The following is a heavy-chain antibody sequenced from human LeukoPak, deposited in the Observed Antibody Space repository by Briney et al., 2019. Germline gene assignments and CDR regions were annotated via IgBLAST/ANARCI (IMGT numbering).Heavy chain of an antibody. CDR1: GGSISSSNW. CDR2: IYHSGST. CDR3: ARFEGDDSSGYYLDY. Sequence: SETLSLTCAVSGGSISSSNWWSWVRQPPGKGLEWIGEIYHSGSTNYNPSLKSRVTISVDTSKNQFSLKLSSVTAADTAVYYCARFEGDDSSGYYLDYWGQGTLVTVSS. V-gene: IGHV4-4*02. D-gene: IGHD3-22*01. J-gene: IGHJ4*02.